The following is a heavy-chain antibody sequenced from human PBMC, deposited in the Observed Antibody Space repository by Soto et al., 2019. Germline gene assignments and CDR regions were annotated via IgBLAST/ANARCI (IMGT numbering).Heavy chain of an antibody. J-gene: IGHJ4*02. CDR2: TYYSGTT. CDR1: GASITRGGYF. V-gene: IGHV4-31*02. D-gene: IGHD1-20*01. CDR3: ARDAEGSITGFFAH. Sequence: QVQLQESGPGLVKPSQTLSLNCTVSGASITRGGYFWNWIRQLPGKGLEWIGHTYYSGTTSSNPSFKGRVSISVDTSENLFSLTLTSVTAADTAIYYCARDAEGSITGFFAHWGQGILVTVSS.